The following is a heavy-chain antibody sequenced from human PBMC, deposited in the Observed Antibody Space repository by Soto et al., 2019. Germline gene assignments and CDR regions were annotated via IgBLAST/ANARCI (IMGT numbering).Heavy chain of an antibody. CDR1: GYSFTSYW. V-gene: IGHV5-10-1*01. CDR2: IDPSDSYT. J-gene: IGHJ6*02. D-gene: IGHD5-18*01. Sequence: PGESLKISCKGSGYSFTSYWISWVRQMPGKGLEWMGRIDPSDSYTNYSPSFQGHVTISADKSISTAYLQWSSLKASDTAMYYWARGASLEYSLGSWYGRDVWGQGPTVTVSS. CDR3: ARGASLEYSLGSWYGRDV.